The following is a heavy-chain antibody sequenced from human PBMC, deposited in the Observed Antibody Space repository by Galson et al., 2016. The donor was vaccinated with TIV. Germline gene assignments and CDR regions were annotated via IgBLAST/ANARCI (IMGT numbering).Heavy chain of an antibody. CDR3: ATVAWFPGLSLDN. D-gene: IGHD3-22*01. J-gene: IGHJ4*02. Sequence: SVKVSCKVSGYSLTEVVMHWVRQAPGKGLEWMGGFDPEVGRTIYAQKLQGRVTVTADTSTDTAYMELGSLRFEDTAVYYCATVAWFPGLSLDNWGQGTLVTVSS. CDR1: GYSLTEVV. CDR2: FDPEVGRT. V-gene: IGHV1-24*01.